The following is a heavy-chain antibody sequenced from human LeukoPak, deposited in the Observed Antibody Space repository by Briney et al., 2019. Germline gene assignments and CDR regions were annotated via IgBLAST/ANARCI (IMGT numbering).Heavy chain of an antibody. J-gene: IGHJ4*02. CDR1: GFTFSDYY. CDR2: ISSSGSTI. D-gene: IGHD6-6*01. Sequence: KPGGSLILSCAASGFTFSDYYMSWIRQAPGKGLEWVSYISSSGSTIYYADSVKGRFTISRDNAKNSLYLQMNSLRAEDTAVYYCASRDSSSLFDYWGQGTLVTVSS. CDR3: ASRDSSSLFDY. V-gene: IGHV3-11*04.